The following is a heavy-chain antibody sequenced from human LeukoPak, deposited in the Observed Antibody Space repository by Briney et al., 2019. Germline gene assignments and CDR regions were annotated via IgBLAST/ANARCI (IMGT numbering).Heavy chain of an antibody. CDR1: GFTFSSYT. J-gene: IGHJ5*02. CDR2: ISYDGSKK. Sequence: HPGGSLRLSCAASGFTFSSYTMYWVRQAPGKGLEWVTVISYDGSKKYYAESVKGRFTISRDNSKNTVYLQMNSLRTADTAVYYCASGPPTGYSYVSWGQGTLVTVSS. CDR3: ASGPPTGYSYVS. D-gene: IGHD5-18*01. V-gene: IGHV3-30*04.